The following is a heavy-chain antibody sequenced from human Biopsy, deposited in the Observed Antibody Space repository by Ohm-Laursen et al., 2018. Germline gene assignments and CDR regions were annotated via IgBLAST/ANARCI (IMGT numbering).Heavy chain of an antibody. CDR1: GGDINNYY. CDR3: ASAGYNPDWNFDL. V-gene: IGHV4-4*07. D-gene: IGHD5-24*01. J-gene: IGHJ2*01. Sequence: SETLSLTCNVSGGDINNYYWSWIRQPAGKGLEWIGRIYSSGSTNYNPSLKSRVTLSMDASKRQSSLRLSSVTAADTAVYYCASAGYNPDWNFDLWGRGTLVTVSS. CDR2: IYSSGST.